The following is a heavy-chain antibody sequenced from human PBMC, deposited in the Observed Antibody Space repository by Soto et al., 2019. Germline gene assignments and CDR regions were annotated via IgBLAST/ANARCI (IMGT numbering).Heavy chain of an antibody. J-gene: IGHJ5*01. Sequence: QVQLQQSGPGLVKPSQTLSLTCAISGDSVSSNSATWDWIRQSPSRGLEWLGRPYYRSRWFNDYASSGKGRITINPDTSKNRSSVQLTSLSPHDTDVYYCASLRGDSWFDFWGQGTRVTVSS. CDR1: GDSVSSNSAT. V-gene: IGHV6-1*01. CDR3: ASLRGDSWFDF. CDR2: PYYRSRWFN.